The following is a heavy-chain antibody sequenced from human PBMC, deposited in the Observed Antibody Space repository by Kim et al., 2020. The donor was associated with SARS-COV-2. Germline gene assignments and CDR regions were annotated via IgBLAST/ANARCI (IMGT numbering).Heavy chain of an antibody. J-gene: IGHJ4*02. CDR3: ARAYYFDWILYKGNYFDH. CDR1: GFTFYPYW. D-gene: IGHD3-9*01. V-gene: IGHV3-7*01. Sequence: GGSLRLSCRTSGFTFYPYWMTWVRQAPGKGLEWVASINQAGSETYYVDSVKGRFTISRDTDERAVYLEMNTLKVEDTATYYCARAYYFDWILYKGNYFDHWGQGVLVTVSS. CDR2: INQAGSET.